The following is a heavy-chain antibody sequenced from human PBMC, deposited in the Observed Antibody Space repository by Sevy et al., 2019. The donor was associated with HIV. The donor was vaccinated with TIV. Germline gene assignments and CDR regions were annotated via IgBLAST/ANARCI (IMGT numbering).Heavy chain of an antibody. V-gene: IGHV3-30*04. CDR1: GFTFSSYA. CDR3: ARGGASSGYYRNDAFDI. CDR2: IPYDGSNK. D-gene: IGHD3-22*01. Sequence: GGSLRLSCAASGFTFSSYAMHWLRQAPGKGLEWVALIPYDGSNKYYADSVKGRFTISRDNSKNTLYLQMNSLRAEDTAVYYCARGGASSGYYRNDAFDISGQGTMVTVSS. J-gene: IGHJ3*02.